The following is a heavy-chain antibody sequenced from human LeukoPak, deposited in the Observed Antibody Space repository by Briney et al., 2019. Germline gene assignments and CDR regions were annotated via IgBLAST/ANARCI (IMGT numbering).Heavy chain of an antibody. D-gene: IGHD3-22*01. CDR3: ARRLAYYYDSSGYYRTGYYYYYMDV. CDR2: IYYSGST. CDR1: GGSISSYY. J-gene: IGHJ6*03. V-gene: IGHV4-59*01. Sequence: SETLSLTCTVSGGSISSYYWSWLRQPPGKGLEWIGYIYYSGSTNYNPSLKRRVTISVDTSKNQFSLKLSSVTAADTAVYYCARRLAYYYDSSGYYRTGYYYYYMDVWGKGTTVTVSS.